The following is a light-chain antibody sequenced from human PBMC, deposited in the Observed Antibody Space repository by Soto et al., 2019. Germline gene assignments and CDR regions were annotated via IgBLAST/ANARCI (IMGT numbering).Light chain of an antibody. CDR2: AAS. J-gene: IGKJ5*01. V-gene: IGKV1-39*01. CDR1: HSISSY. Sequence: IHVTQAPSSLSASVGDRVAITCRASHSISSYLNWYQQKPGKAPKLLIYAASSLQSGVPSRFSGSGSGTDFTLTISSLQPEDFATYYCQQSYSTPRITFGQGTRLEIK. CDR3: QQSYSTPRIT.